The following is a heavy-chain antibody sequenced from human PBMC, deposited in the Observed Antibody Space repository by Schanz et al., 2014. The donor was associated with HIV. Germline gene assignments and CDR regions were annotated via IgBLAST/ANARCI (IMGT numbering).Heavy chain of an antibody. J-gene: IGHJ4*02. CDR1: GFTFISYA. CDR2: MNPNSGHT. V-gene: IGHV1-8*02. CDR3: AKGGGWLHFWLDY. D-gene: IGHD5-12*01. Sequence: QVQLVQSGAEVKKPGASVKVSCKASGFTFISYAISWVRQAPGQGLEWMGWMNPNSGHTDYARSFQGRVTMTRNTSINTAYMELNSLRAEDTAVYYCAKGGGWLHFWLDYWGQGTLVTVSS.